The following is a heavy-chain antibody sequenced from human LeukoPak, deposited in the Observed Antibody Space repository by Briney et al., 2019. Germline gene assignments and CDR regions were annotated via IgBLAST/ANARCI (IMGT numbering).Heavy chain of an antibody. CDR3: ARRAAAGTWDY. CDR1: GGSISNKY. D-gene: IGHD6-13*01. J-gene: IGHJ4*02. Sequence: PSETLSLTCSISGGSISNKYWSWIRQPPGKGLEWIGYIYYTGSTSYNPSLKSRVTISLDKSKNQFSLKLTSVTAADTAVYYCARRAAAGTWDYWGQGTLVTVSS. V-gene: IGHV4-59*08. CDR2: IYYTGST.